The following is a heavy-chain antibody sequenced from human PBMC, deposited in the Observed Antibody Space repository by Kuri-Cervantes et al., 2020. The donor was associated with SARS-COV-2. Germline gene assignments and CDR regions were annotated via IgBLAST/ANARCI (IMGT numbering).Heavy chain of an antibody. CDR2: IYYSGRT. Sequence: SETLSLTCTVSGGSISSSSYYWGWLRQPPGKGLEWIGSIYYSGRTYYNPSLKSRVTISVDTSKNQFSLKLRSVTAADTAVYYCAGYYYYDSRGFVANYYYMDVWGKGTPVTVSS. V-gene: IGHV4-39*01. CDR1: GGSISSSSYY. J-gene: IGHJ6*03. CDR3: AGYYYYDSRGFVANYYYMDV. D-gene: IGHD3-22*01.